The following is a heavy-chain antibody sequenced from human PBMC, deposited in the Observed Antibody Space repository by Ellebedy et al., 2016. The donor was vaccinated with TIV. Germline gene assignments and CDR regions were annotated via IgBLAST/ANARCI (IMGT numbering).Heavy chain of an antibody. V-gene: IGHV4-39*07. J-gene: IGHJ4*02. CDR1: GGSISSSYY. CDR2: IYYSGST. CDR3: ARDDYYDSSGYYHGLDY. D-gene: IGHD3-22*01. Sequence: SETLSLTXTVSGGSISSSYYWGWIRQPPGKGLEWIGTIYYSGSTYYNPSLKSRVTISIDTSKNQFSLKLSPVTAADTAVYYCARDDYYDSSGYYHGLDYWGQGTQVTVSS.